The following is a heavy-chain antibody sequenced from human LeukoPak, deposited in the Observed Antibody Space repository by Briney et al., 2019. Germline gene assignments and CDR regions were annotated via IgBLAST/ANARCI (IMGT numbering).Heavy chain of an antibody. CDR3: ARDAGLYYFYKDV. CDR1: GFTFISNW. D-gene: IGHD3/OR15-3a*01. Sequence: GGSLRISCVASGFTFISNWMSWVRQAPGKGLECVANIKQDGSEKHYVDSVKGRFTISRDNAKNSLYLQMNSLRAEDTAVYYCARDAGLYYFYKDVWGKGTTVTVSS. CDR2: IKQDGSEK. V-gene: IGHV3-7*01. J-gene: IGHJ6*03.